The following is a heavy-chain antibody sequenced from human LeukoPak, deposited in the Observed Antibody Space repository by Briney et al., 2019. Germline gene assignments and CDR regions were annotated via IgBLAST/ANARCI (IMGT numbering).Heavy chain of an antibody. CDR3: ARGDLMVETLDY. D-gene: IGHD4/OR15-4a*01. J-gene: IGHJ4*02. CDR1: VFTFSRYG. Sequence: GRSLRLSCAASVFTFSRYGIHWVRQAPGKGREWVAVIWYEGSNKYYADSLKGRVTISRDNSKNTLYLQMNSLRSEDTAVYYCARGDLMVETLDYWGQGTLVTVS. CDR2: IWYEGSNK. V-gene: IGHV3-33*01.